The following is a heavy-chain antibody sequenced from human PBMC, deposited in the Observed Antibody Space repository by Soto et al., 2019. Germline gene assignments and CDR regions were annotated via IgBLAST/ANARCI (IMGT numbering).Heavy chain of an antibody. D-gene: IGHD3-22*01. V-gene: IGHV4-30-2*01. CDR2: IYLSRTT. CDR3: ARAVKGYYDNSGYFDY. Sequence: QPHLQESGSGLVKPSQTLSLTCAVSGGSIRSGGFSWSWIRQAPGKGLEWIGSIYLSRTTSYNPSLRSRVTISADSSKNYFSLKLSSVTAADTAVYYCARAVKGYYDNSGYFDYWGQGSLVAVSS. J-gene: IGHJ4*02. CDR1: GGSIRSGGFS.